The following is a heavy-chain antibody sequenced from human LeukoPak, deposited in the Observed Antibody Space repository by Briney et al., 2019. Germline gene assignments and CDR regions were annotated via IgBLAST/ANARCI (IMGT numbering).Heavy chain of an antibody. V-gene: IGHV3-30*18. J-gene: IGHJ3*02. CDR2: ISYDGSNK. Sequence: PGRSLRLSCAASGFTFSSYVMHWVRQAPGKGLEWVAVISYDGSNKYYADSVKGRFTISRDNSKNTPYLQMNSLRTEDTAVYYCAKGVSSSWSNDAFDIWGQGTMVTVSS. D-gene: IGHD6-13*01. CDR3: AKGVSSSWSNDAFDI. CDR1: GFTFSSYV.